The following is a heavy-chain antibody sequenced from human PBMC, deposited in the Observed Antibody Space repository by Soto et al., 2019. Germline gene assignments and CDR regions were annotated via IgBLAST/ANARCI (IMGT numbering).Heavy chain of an antibody. J-gene: IGHJ5*02. D-gene: IGHD3-3*01. CDR2: INPNSGAT. CDR1: GYTFTGYF. CDR3: ARGGGTILAPLP. V-gene: IGHV1-2*02. Sequence: SAKVSCKAFGYTFTGYFMHWVRQAPGQGLEWLGWINPNSGATKYAQKFQGRVTLTRDTSINTAYMEMSMLRSDDTAVYYCARGGGTILAPLPWGQGTLVTVSS.